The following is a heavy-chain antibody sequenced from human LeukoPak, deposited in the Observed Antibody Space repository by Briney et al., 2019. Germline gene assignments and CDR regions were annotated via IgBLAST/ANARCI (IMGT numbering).Heavy chain of an antibody. J-gene: IGHJ2*01. CDR1: GFTFSSYG. Sequence: GGSLRLSCAASGFTFSSYGMHWVRQAPGKGLEWVAVIWYDGSNKYYADSVKGRFTISRDYSKNTLYLQMNSLRAEDTAVYYCARELISTTWRGNRSYFDLWGRGTLVTVSS. CDR2: IWYDGSNK. D-gene: IGHD1-1*01. V-gene: IGHV3-33*08. CDR3: ARELISTTWRGNRSYFDL.